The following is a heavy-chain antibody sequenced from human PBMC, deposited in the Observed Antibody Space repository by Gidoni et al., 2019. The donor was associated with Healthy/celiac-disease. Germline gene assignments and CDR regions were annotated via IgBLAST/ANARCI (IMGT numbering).Heavy chain of an antibody. Sequence: QVQLVQSGAEVKKPGASVKVSCKASGYTFTGYYMHWVRQAPGQGLEWMGWINPNSGGTNYAQKFQGWFTMTRETSISTAYMELSRLRSDDTAVYYCARGGGIVVVPAATKGWFDPWGQGTLVTVSS. D-gene: IGHD2-2*01. CDR3: ARGGGIVVVPAATKGWFDP. J-gene: IGHJ5*02. CDR2: INPNSGGT. V-gene: IGHV1-2*04. CDR1: GYTFTGYY.